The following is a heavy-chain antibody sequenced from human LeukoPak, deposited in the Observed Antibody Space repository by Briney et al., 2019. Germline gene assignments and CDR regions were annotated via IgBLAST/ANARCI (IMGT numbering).Heavy chain of an antibody. D-gene: IGHD3-10*01. CDR3: AREILTMVRGPLGY. CDR2: IYYSGTT. V-gene: IGHV4-59*12. Sequence: SETLSLTCAVSGGSISSYYWTWIRQPPGKGLEWIGHIYYSGTTNYNPSLKSRVTISIDTSKNQFSLKLSSVTAADTAVYYCAREILTMVRGPLGYWGRGTLVTVSS. CDR1: GGSISSYY. J-gene: IGHJ4*02.